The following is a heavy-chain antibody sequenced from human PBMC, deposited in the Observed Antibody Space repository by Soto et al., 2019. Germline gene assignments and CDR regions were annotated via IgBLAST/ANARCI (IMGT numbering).Heavy chain of an antibody. CDR3: AHREVLTDLDC. J-gene: IGHJ4*02. Sequence: QITLKESGPTLVKPTQTLTLTCTFSGFSLSTSGVGVGWIRQPPGKALEWLALIYWDDNKRYSPSLKTRLTITKDTSKNQVVLTMTNMDPVHTATYYCAHREVLTDLDCWGQGTLVTVSS. CDR1: GFSLSTSGVG. V-gene: IGHV2-5*02. D-gene: IGHD3-9*01. CDR2: IYWDDNK.